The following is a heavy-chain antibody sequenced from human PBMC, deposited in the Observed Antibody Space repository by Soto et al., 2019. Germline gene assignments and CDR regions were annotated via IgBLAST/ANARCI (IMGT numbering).Heavy chain of an antibody. V-gene: IGHV4-4*02. D-gene: IGHD6-13*01. CDR1: GGSISSSNW. Sequence: QVQLQESGPGLVKPSGTLSLTCAVSGGSISSSNWWSWVRQPPGKGLEWIGEIYHSGSTNYNPSLKSRVTIAVYKSKNQFSLKLSSVTAADTTVYYCARDGEQQLAFDYWGQGTLVTVSS. J-gene: IGHJ4*02. CDR3: ARDGEQQLAFDY. CDR2: IYHSGST.